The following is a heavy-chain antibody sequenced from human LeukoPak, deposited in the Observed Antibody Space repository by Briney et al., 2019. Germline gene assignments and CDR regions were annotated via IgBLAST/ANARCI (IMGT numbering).Heavy chain of an antibody. V-gene: IGHV4-34*01. CDR3: ARVQGSSSWYGPFDY. CDR1: GGSFSGYY. J-gene: IGHJ4*02. CDR2: INHSGST. D-gene: IGHD6-13*01. Sequence: SETLSLTCAVYGGSFSGYYWSWIRQPPGKGLEWIGEINHSGSTNYNPSLKSRVTMSVDTSKNQFSLKLSSVTAADTAVYYCARVQGSSSWYGPFDYWGQGTLVTVSS.